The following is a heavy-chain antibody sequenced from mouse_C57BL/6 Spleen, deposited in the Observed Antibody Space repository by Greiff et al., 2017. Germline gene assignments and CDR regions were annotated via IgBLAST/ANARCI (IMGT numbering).Heavy chain of an antibody. V-gene: IGHV7-3*01. CDR1: GFTFTDYY. D-gene: IGHD1-1*01. CDR3: ARYNYGSSYVRYFDY. CDR2: IRNKANGYTT. J-gene: IGHJ2*01. Sequence: EVQRVESGGGLVQPGGSLSLSCAASGFTFTDYYMSWVRQPPGKALEWLGFIRNKANGYTTEYSASVKGRFTISRDNSQSILYLQMNALRAEDSATYYCARYNYGSSYVRYFDYWGQGTTLTVSS.